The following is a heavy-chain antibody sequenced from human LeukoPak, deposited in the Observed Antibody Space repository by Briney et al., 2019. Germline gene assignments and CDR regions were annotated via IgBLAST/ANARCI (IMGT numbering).Heavy chain of an antibody. J-gene: IGHJ4*02. CDR2: IRWKRGSI. D-gene: IGHD6-6*01. V-gene: IGHV3-9*01. CDR3: AKAVSRSSQRGFDY. CDR1: GFTFVNYA. Sequence: GGSLRLSCAPSGFTFVNYAMHWVRHAPGKGLEWVSGIRWKRGSIGYADSGKDRFTISRENAKNSLYLQKNSLRAEDTALYYCAKAVSRSSQRGFDYWGQGTLVTVSS.